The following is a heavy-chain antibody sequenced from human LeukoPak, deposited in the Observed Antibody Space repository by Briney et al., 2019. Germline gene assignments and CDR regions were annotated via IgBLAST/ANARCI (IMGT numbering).Heavy chain of an antibody. CDR2: INHSGST. CDR1: GGSFSGYY. D-gene: IGHD2-21*02. V-gene: IGHV4-34*01. CDR3: AKKRWRQRLGAFDI. Sequence: PSETLSLTCAVYGGSFSGYYWSWIRQPPGKGLEWIGEINHSGSTNYNPSLKSRVTISVDTSKNQFSLKLGSVTAADTAVYYCAKKRWRQRLGAFDIWGQGTMVTVSS. J-gene: IGHJ3*02.